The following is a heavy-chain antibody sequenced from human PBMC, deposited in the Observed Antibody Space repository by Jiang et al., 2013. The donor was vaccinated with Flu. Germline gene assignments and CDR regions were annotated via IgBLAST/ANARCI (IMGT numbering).Heavy chain of an antibody. Sequence: SGAEVKKPGSSVKVSCKASGGTLRKYVITWVRQAPGQGLEWMGGITPSFGTTHYAQKFQGRVTITADASTYTAYLEVSSLRSEDTAVYYCARGVLPATSWEMYNYYMDVWGKGTNGHRLL. V-gene: IGHV1-69*01. CDR3: ARGVLPATSWEMYNYYMDV. D-gene: IGHD5-24*01. CDR1: GGTLRKYV. J-gene: IGHJ6*03. CDR2: ITPSFGTT.